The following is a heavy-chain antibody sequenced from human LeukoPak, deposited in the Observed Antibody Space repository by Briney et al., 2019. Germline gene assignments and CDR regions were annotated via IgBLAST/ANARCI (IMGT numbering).Heavy chain of an antibody. D-gene: IGHD4-17*01. CDR3: ARYRFGDSPRYFLDY. J-gene: IGHJ4*02. CDR1: GGSISSGDYY. V-gene: IGHV4-31*03. CDR2: IYYSGST. Sequence: PSETLSLTCTVSGGSISSGDYYWSWIRQHPGKGLEWIGYIYYSGSTYYNLSLKSRLTISVDTSKNQFSLKVSSVTAADTAVYYCARYRFGDSPRYFLDYWGQGTLVTVSS.